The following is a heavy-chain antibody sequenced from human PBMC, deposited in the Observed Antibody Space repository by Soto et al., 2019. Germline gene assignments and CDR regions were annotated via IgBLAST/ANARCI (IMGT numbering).Heavy chain of an antibody. Sequence: GPSVKVSCKASGYTFTSYGISWVRQAPGQGLEWMGWISAYNGNTNYAQKLQGRVTMTTDTSTSTAYMELRSLRSDDTAVYYCARDSRSVDTAMVNLDYWGQGTLVTVSS. J-gene: IGHJ4*02. D-gene: IGHD5-18*01. CDR3: ARDSRSVDTAMVNLDY. CDR1: GYTFTSYG. V-gene: IGHV1-18*01. CDR2: ISAYNGNT.